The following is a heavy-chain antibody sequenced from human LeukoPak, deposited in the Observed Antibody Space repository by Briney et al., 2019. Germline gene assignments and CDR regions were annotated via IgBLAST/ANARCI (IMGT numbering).Heavy chain of an antibody. Sequence: GGSLRLSCAASGFTFSSYWMSWFRQAPGKGLEWVANIKRDGSEKYYVDSVKGRFTISRDNAKNSLYLQMNSLRAEDTAVYYCARSLETYDSSGYYYPNYFDYWGQGTLVTVSS. D-gene: IGHD3-22*01. V-gene: IGHV3-7*01. CDR1: GFTFSSYW. CDR2: IKRDGSEK. J-gene: IGHJ4*02. CDR3: ARSLETYDSSGYYYPNYFDY.